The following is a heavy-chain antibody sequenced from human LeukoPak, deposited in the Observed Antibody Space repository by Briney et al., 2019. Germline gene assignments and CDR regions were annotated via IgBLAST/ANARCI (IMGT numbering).Heavy chain of an antibody. V-gene: IGHV1-46*01. D-gene: IGHD5-24*01. CDR2: INPSGGST. J-gene: IGHJ4*02. CDR3: ARVTEMATIFDY. Sequence: ASVKVSCKASGYTFTSYYMHWVRQAPGQGLEWMGIINPSGGSTSYAQKFQGRVTMTRDTSTSTVYMELSSLRPEDTAVYYCARVTEMATIFDYWGQGTLVTVSS. CDR1: GYTFTSYY.